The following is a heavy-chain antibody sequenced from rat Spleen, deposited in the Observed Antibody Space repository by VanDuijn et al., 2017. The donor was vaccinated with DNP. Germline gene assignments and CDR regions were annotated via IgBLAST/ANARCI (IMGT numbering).Heavy chain of an antibody. CDR2: ISCDGSDT. CDR1: GFTFSDYA. D-gene: IGHD1-4*01. CDR3: AGRPPPTRGPFDY. Sequence: EVQLVESGGGLVQPGNSLKLSCTASGFTFSDYAMAWVRQSLKKGLEWVATISCDGSDTYYRDSVKGRFTISRDNAKSTLYLQMDSLRSEDTATYYCAGRPPPTRGPFDYWGQGVTVTVSS. J-gene: IGHJ2*01. V-gene: IGHV5-7*01.